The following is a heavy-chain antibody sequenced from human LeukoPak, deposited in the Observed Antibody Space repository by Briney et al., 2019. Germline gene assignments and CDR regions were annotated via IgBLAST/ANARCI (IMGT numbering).Heavy chain of an antibody. CDR3: AKGTSPGMDV. J-gene: IGHJ6*04. CDR1: GFTFDDYA. D-gene: IGHD1/OR15-1a*01. Sequence: GGSLRLSCAASGFTFDDYAMHWVRQAPGKGLEWVSGISWNSGSIGYADSVKGRFTISRDNAKNSLYLQMNSLRAEDTALYYCAKGTSPGMDVWGKGTTVTVSS. V-gene: IGHV3-9*01. CDR2: ISWNSGSI.